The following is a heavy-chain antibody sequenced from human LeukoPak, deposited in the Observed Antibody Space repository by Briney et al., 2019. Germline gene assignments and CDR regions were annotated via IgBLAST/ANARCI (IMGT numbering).Heavy chain of an antibody. D-gene: IGHD7-27*01. V-gene: IGHV3-53*01. CDR1: GFTVSSKY. Sequence: PGGSLRLSCAASGFTVSSKYMSWVRQAPGKGLEWVSVIYAGGRTYYADSVKGRFTIFRDNSNNTLYLQMNSLRAEDTAVYYCARVNGDPTVTDYWGQGTLVTVSS. CDR3: ARVNGDPTVTDY. CDR2: IYAGGRT. J-gene: IGHJ4*02.